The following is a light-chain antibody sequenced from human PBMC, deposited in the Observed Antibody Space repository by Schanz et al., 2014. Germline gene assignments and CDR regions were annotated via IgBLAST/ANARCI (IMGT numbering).Light chain of an antibody. V-gene: IGLV1-47*01. CDR2: SNN. CDR3: AAWDDSLNGNWV. Sequence: QSVLTQPPSVSGTPGQLVTIPCSGSSSNIGSNYVYWYQQLPGTAPKLVIYSNNQRPSGVPDRFSGSRSGTSASLAISGLRSEDEADFYCAAWDDSLNGNWVFGGGTKLTVL. J-gene: IGLJ3*02. CDR1: SSNIGSNY.